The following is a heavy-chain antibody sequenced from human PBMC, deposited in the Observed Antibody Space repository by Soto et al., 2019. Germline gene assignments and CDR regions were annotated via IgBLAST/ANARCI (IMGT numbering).Heavy chain of an antibody. Sequence: ASVKVSCKASGYTFTGYHMHWVRQAPGQGLEWMGIINPSGGSTSYAQKFQGRVTMTRDTSTSTVYMELSSLRSEDTAVYYCVFRLAAAKYYFDYWGQGTLVTVSS. CDR1: GYTFTGYH. CDR2: INPSGGST. CDR3: VFRLAAAKYYFDY. V-gene: IGHV1-46*01. J-gene: IGHJ4*02. D-gene: IGHD6-13*01.